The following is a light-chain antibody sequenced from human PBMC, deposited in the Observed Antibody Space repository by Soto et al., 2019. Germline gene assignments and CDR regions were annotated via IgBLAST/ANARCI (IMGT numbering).Light chain of an antibody. Sequence: EIVLTKSPATLSLSPGESATLSCGASQSVSSSYLPWYQQKPGPAPRLLIYDPSSRATGIPDRFSGSGSGTDFTLPISGLEGEDFAVYYCQQYGGSPFTFGEGTKLEI. CDR1: QSVSSSY. V-gene: IGKV3D-20*01. J-gene: IGKJ2*01. CDR3: QQYGGSPFT. CDR2: DPS.